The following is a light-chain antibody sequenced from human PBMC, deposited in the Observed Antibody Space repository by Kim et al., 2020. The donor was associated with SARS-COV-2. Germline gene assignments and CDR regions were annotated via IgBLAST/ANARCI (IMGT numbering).Light chain of an antibody. V-gene: IGKV3-15*01. CDR1: QSISSN. J-gene: IGKJ1*01. CDR3: QQYHNWPQT. Sequence: VSPGERATPSCRASQSISSNLAWYQQKPGQAPRRLIYGASTRATGSPARFSGSGSGTDFTLTINSLQSEDFAVYYCQQYHNWPQTFGQGTKVDIK. CDR2: GAS.